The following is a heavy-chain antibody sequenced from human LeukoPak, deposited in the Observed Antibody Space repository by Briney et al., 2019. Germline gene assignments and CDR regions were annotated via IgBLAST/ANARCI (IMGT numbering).Heavy chain of an antibody. CDR1: GGSSSSYY. CDR2: IYTSGST. D-gene: IGHD1-14*01. V-gene: IGHV4-4*07. CDR3: ATGGVDLTTGLDY. Sequence: SETLSLTCTVSGGSSSSYYGSCIRQPAGKGLEWIGRIYTSGSTNYNPSLKSRVTISVDKSKNQFSLKLSSVTAADTAVYYCATGGVDLTTGLDYWGQGTLVTVSS. J-gene: IGHJ4*02.